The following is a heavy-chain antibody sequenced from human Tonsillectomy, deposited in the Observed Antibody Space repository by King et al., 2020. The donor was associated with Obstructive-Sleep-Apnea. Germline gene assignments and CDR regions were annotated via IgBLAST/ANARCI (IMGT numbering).Heavy chain of an antibody. J-gene: IGHJ4*02. V-gene: IGHV3-7*01. Sequence: VQLVESGGGLVQPGGSLRLSCAASGFTFSSYWMSWVRQAPGKGLEWVANIKQDGSEKYYVDSVKGRFTISRDNAKNSLYLQMNSLRAEDTAVYYCARGGSSSWYGGCDYWGQGTLVTVSS. CDR1: GFTFSSYW. CDR2: IKQDGSEK. D-gene: IGHD6-13*01. CDR3: ARGGSSSWYGGCDY.